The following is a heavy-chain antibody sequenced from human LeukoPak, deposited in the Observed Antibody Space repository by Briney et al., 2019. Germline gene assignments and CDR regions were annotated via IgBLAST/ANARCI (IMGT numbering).Heavy chain of an antibody. CDR2: IYYSGST. V-gene: IGHV4-59*01. CDR1: GGSISSYY. D-gene: IGHD3-16*02. Sequence: SETLSLTCTVSGGSISSYYWSWIRQPPGKGLEWIGYIYYSGSTNCNPSLKSRVTISVDTSKNQFSLKLSSVTAADTAVYYCARVTYRIVDYWGQGTLVTVSS. CDR3: ARVTYRIVDY. J-gene: IGHJ4*02.